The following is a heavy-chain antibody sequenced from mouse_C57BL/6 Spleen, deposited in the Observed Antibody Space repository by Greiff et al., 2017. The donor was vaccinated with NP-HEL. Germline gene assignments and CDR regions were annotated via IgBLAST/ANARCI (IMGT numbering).Heavy chain of an antibody. CDR1: GFTFSDYG. D-gene: IGHD1-1*01. CDR2: ISSGSSTI. V-gene: IGHV5-17*01. Sequence: EVMLVESGGGLVKPGGSLKLSCAASGFTFSDYGMHWVRQAPEKGLEWVAYISSGSSTIYYADTVKGRFTISRDNAKNTLFLQMTSLRSEDTAMYYCARELRSFMDYWGQGTSVTVSS. J-gene: IGHJ4*01. CDR3: ARELRSFMDY.